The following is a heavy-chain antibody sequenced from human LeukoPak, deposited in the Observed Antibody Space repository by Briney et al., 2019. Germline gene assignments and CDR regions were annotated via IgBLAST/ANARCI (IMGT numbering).Heavy chain of an antibody. J-gene: IGHJ4*02. CDR2: ISCDGSNK. Sequence: GGSLRLSCAASGFTFSSYAMHWVRQAPGKGLEWVAVISCDGSNKYYADSVKGRFTISRDNSKNTLYLQMNSLRAEDTAVYYCAKTAYYYDSSGLYFDYWGQGTLVTVSS. V-gene: IGHV3-30*04. D-gene: IGHD3-22*01. CDR3: AKTAYYYDSSGLYFDY. CDR1: GFTFSSYA.